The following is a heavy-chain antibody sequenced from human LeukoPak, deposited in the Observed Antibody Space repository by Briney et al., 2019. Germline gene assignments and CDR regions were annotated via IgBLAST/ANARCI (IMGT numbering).Heavy chain of an antibody. CDR1: GGSFSGYY. J-gene: IGHJ6*03. CDR2: INHSGST. D-gene: IGHD2-15*01. Sequence: SETLSLTCAVYGGSFSGYYWSWIRQPPGKGLEWIGEINHSGSTSYNPSLKSRVTISVDTSKNQFSLKLSSVTAADTAVYYCARGPKKVVVAATYMDVWGKGTTVTVSS. V-gene: IGHV4-34*01. CDR3: ARGPKKVVVAATYMDV.